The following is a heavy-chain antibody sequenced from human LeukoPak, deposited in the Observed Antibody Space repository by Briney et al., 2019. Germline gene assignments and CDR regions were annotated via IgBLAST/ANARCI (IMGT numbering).Heavy chain of an antibody. CDR3: ARDPGYSGYGGFHAFDI. V-gene: IGHV1-69*04. CDR2: IIPILGIA. CDR1: GGTFSSYA. D-gene: IGHD5-12*01. J-gene: IGHJ3*02. Sequence: SVKVSCKASGGTFSSYAISWVRQAPGQGLEWMGRIIPILGIANYAQKFQGRVTITADKSTSTAYMELSSLRSEDTAVYYCARDPGYSGYGGFHAFDIWGQGTMVTVPS.